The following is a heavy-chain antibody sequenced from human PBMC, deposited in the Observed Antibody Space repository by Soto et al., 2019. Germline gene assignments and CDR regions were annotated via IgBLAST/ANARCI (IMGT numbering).Heavy chain of an antibody. Sequence: QVQLVESGGGVVQPGRSLRLSSAASGFIFSGYGMHWVRQAPGKGLEWVAVIWYDGSNENYADSVKGRFTISRDNSKNTLYLQMNSLRAEDTAVYYCTRRFSDGWYSDYWGQGTLVTVSS. V-gene: IGHV3-33*01. D-gene: IGHD6-19*01. CDR3: TRRFSDGWYSDY. J-gene: IGHJ4*02. CDR2: IWYDGSNE. CDR1: GFIFSGYG.